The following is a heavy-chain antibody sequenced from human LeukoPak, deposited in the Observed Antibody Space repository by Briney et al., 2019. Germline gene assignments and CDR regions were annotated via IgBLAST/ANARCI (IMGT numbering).Heavy chain of an antibody. V-gene: IGHV4-61*02. CDR1: GGSISSGSYY. J-gene: IGHJ3*02. D-gene: IGHD3-22*01. CDR2: IYTSGST. Sequence: SQTLSLTCTVSGGSISSGSYYWSWIRQPAGKGLEWIGRIYTSGSTNYNPSLKSRVTISADTSKNQFSLKLSSVTAADTAVYYCARSSGYYYDSSGPGAFDIWGEGTMVTVS. CDR3: ARSSGYYYDSSGPGAFDI.